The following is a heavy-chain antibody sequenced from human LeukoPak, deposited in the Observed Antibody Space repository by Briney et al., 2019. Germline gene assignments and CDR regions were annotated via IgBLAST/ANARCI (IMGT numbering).Heavy chain of an antibody. V-gene: IGHV4-4*07. Sequence: SETLSLTCTVSGGFISGYYWSWIRRPAGKGLEWIGRIYASGSSNYNPSLKSRVTMSVDTSKNQFSLKLNSVTAADTALYYCARVDDTSTYFDYWGQGTLVTVSS. J-gene: IGHJ4*02. CDR1: GGFISGYY. CDR2: IYASGSS. CDR3: ARVDDTSTYFDY. D-gene: IGHD3-9*01.